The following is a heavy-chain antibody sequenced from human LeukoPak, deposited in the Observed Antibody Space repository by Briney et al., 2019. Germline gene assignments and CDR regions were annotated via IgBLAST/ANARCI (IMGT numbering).Heavy chain of an antibody. CDR1: GFTFSNAW. CDR3: ASGPVVTDFDY. CDR2: IKSKTDGGTT. D-gene: IGHD3-22*01. V-gene: IGHV3-15*01. J-gene: IGHJ4*02. Sequence: GGSLRLSCAASGFTFSNAWMSWVRQAPGKGLEWVGRIKSKTDGGTTDYAAPVKGRFTISRDDSKNTLYLQMNSLKTEDTAVYYCASGPVVTDFDYWGQGTLVTVSS.